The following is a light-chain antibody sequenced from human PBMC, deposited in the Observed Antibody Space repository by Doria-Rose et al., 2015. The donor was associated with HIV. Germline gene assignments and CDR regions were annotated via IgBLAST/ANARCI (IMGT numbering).Light chain of an antibody. V-gene: IGKV3-20*01. CDR2: DGS. Sequence: TQSPGTLSLSPGERATLSCRASQSFSSTYLAWYQQKPGQAPSLLIYDGSTRATGIPDRFSASGSGTDFTLTINRLEPEDFALYCCHQYGTSWTFSQGTKVEI. CDR1: QSFSSTY. CDR3: HQYGTSWT. J-gene: IGKJ1*01.